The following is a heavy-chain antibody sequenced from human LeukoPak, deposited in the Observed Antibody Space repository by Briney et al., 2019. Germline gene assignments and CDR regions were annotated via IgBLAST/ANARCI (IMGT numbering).Heavy chain of an antibody. J-gene: IGHJ4*02. Sequence: PGGSRILSCAASGFLFGNYEMNWVRQAPGKGLEWISYIGSSGTAIHYAESVKGRFVISRDNAKNSLYLQMNSLRAEDTAVYYCARGYYFDFDFWGPGTLVTVSS. CDR2: IGSSGTAI. CDR1: GFLFGNYE. D-gene: IGHD3-22*01. CDR3: ARGYYFDFDF. V-gene: IGHV3-48*03.